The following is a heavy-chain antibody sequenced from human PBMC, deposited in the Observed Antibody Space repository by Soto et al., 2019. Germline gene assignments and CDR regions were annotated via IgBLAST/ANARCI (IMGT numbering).Heavy chain of an antibody. D-gene: IGHD2-15*01. V-gene: IGHV3-23*01. J-gene: IGHJ2*01. CDR3: VKDDRILGRRYFDL. CDR2: ISFSDGGT. CDR1: GFTFSSYA. Sequence: PGGSLRLSCAASGFTFSSYAMTWVRQAPGKGLEWVSSISFSDGGTYYADSVKGRLTISRDNSKNTLFPQMNSLRVEDTAVYYCVKDDRILGRRYFDLWGRGTLVTVSS.